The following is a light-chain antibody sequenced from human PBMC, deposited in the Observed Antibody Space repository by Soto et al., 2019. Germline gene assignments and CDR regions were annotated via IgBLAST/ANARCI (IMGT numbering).Light chain of an antibody. CDR1: QSLLYSAIDKNY. Sequence: DTVMTQSPDSLAVSPGERATISCKSSQSLLYSAIDKNYLAWDQQRPGQSPKLLIYWASTREVGVPERFNGSGSETVFTLTISSLQSEDVAVYFCQQYFSVPFTFGPGTKVEI. J-gene: IGKJ3*01. CDR2: WAS. V-gene: IGKV4-1*01. CDR3: QQYFSVPFT.